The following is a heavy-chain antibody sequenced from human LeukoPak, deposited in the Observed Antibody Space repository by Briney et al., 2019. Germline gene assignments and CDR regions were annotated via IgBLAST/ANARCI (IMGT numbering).Heavy chain of an antibody. D-gene: IGHD6-13*01. CDR2: ISGSGGST. V-gene: IGHV3-23*01. Sequence: PGGSLRLSCAASGFTFSSYAMSWVRQAPGKGLEWVSAISGSGGSTYYADSVKGRFTISRDNSKNTLYLQMDSLRAEDTAVYYCASPLPVWYSSSWSDAFDIWGQGTMVTVSS. CDR1: GFTFSSYA. CDR3: ASPLPVWYSSSWSDAFDI. J-gene: IGHJ3*02.